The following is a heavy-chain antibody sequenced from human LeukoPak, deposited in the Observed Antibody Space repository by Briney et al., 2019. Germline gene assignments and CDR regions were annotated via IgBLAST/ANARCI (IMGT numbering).Heavy chain of an antibody. V-gene: IGHV3-30*01. CDR3: APKTGQWLPGCY. CDR1: GFTFSIYA. CDR2: ISHDGSNK. D-gene: IGHD6-19*01. Sequence: PGGSLKLSCAPSGFTFSIYAMNGVRQAPGKGLEWVAIISHDGSNKYYAESVKGRFTISRDNSKNTLYLQMNSLRAEDTAVYYCAPKTGQWLPGCYWGQGTLVTVSS. J-gene: IGHJ4*02.